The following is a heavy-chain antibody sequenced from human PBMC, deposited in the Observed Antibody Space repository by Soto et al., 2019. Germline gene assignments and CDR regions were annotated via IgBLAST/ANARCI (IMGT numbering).Heavy chain of an antibody. J-gene: IGHJ3*02. CDR1: GFTFSSYA. CDR2: ISGSGGST. Sequence: GGSLRRSCAASGFTFSSYAMSWVRQAAVKGLEWVSAISGSGGSTYYADSVKGRFTISRDNSKNTLYLQMNSLRAEDTAVYYCAKLGIALAGTSDAFDIWGQGTMVTVSS. V-gene: IGHV3-23*01. D-gene: IGHD6-19*01. CDR3: AKLGIALAGTSDAFDI.